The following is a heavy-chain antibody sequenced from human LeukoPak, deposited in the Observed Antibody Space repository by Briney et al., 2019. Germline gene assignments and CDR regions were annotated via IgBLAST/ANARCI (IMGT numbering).Heavy chain of an antibody. J-gene: IGHJ6*01. CDR2: ILYDGSNK. V-gene: IGHV3-30*18. D-gene: IGHD2-2*01. CDR3: AKEGPAAATWRMDV. Sequence: PGRALRLSCAASGFTFSSDGKYWGRQAPGRGGEWGAVILYDGSNKYYAESVKGRFTISRDNSKNTLYLQMNSLRAEDTAVYYCAKEGPAAATWRMDVWGQGTTVTVSS. CDR1: GFTFSSDG.